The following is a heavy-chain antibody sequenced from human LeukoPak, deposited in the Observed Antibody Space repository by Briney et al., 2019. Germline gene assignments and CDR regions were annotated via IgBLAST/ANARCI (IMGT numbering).Heavy chain of an antibody. CDR3: ARDVEMATIFYAFDI. CDR2: ISYDGSNK. V-gene: IGHV3-30-3*01. D-gene: IGHD5-12*01. Sequence: GGSLRLSCAASGFTFSSYAMHWVRQAPGEGLEWVAVISYDGSNKYYADSVKGRFTISRDNSKNTLYLQMNSLRAEDTAVYYCARDVEMATIFYAFDIWGQGTMVTVSS. J-gene: IGHJ3*02. CDR1: GFTFSSYA.